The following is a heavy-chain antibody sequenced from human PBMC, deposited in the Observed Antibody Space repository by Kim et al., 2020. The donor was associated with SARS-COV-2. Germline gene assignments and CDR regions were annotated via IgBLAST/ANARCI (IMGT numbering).Heavy chain of an antibody. CDR3: ARLSSLLLWFDWFDP. D-gene: IGHD3-10*01. V-gene: IGHV4-39*01. J-gene: IGHJ5*02. Sequence: SETLSLTCTVSGGSISSSSYYWGWIRQPPGKGLEWIGSIYYSGSTYYNPSLKSRVTISVDTSKNQFSLKLSSVTAADTAVYYCARLSSLLLWFDWFDPWGQGTLVTVSS. CDR1: GGSISSSSYY. CDR2: IYYSGST.